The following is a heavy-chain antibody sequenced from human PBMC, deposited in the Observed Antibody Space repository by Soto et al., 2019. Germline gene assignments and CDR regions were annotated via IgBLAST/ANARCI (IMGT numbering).Heavy chain of an antibody. CDR2: VRSKGNNYAT. D-gene: IGHD6-19*01. Sequence: GGSLGLSCAASGFTFSVTAMHWVRQASGKGLEWVGRVRSKGNNYATEYVASVKGRFTISRDDSKNTAYLHMNSLKVEDTAVYYCTRQNEAGPRYWGQGTLVTVSS. CDR1: GFTFSVTA. V-gene: IGHV3-73*01. CDR3: TRQNEAGPRY. J-gene: IGHJ4*02.